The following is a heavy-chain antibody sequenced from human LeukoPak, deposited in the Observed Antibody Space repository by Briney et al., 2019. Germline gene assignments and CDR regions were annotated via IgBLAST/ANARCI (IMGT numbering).Heavy chain of an antibody. V-gene: IGHV1-69*01. D-gene: IGHD2-2*01. CDR1: GGTFSSYA. Sequence: SVKVSCKASGGTFSSYAISWVRQAPGQGLEWMGGIIPIFGTANYAQKFQGRVTITADESTSTAYMELSSLRSEDTAVYYCAREAENPRNIVVVPAAMSDYYYYGMDVWGQGTTVTVSS. CDR3: AREAENPRNIVVVPAAMSDYYYYGMDV. CDR2: IIPIFGTA. J-gene: IGHJ6*02.